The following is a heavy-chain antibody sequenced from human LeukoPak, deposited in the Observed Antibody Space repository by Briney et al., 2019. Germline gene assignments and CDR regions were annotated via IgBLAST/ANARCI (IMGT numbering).Heavy chain of an antibody. J-gene: IGHJ4*02. D-gene: IGHD1-26*01. CDR3: ARDPPEWELPQDY. Sequence: PGGSLRLSCEASGFTFSTYWMHWVRQAPGKGRVWVSRINSDGSSKSYADSVKGRFTISRDNAKNTLYLQMNSLRGEDTAVYYCARDPPEWELPQDYWGRGTLVAVSS. CDR1: GFTFSTYW. CDR2: INSDGSSK. V-gene: IGHV3-74*01.